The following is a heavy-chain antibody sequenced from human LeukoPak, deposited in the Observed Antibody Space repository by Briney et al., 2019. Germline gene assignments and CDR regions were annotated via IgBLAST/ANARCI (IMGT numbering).Heavy chain of an antibody. V-gene: IGHV1-2*02. Sequence: GASVKVSCKASGYTFTGYYMHWVRPAPGQGLEWMGWINPNSGGTNYAQTFQGRVTMTRDTSISTAYMELSRLRSDDTAVYYCARGRGFGDLNNDAFDIWGQGTMVTVSS. CDR2: INPNSGGT. CDR3: ARGRGFGDLNNDAFDI. J-gene: IGHJ3*02. D-gene: IGHD3-10*01. CDR1: GYTFTGYY.